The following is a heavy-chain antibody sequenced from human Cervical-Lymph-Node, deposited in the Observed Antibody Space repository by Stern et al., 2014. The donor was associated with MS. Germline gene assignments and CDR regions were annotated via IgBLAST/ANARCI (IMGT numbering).Heavy chain of an antibody. CDR3: ARGGWYGGTYRGFDF. D-gene: IGHD1-26*01. CDR2: SSYRSKWSS. J-gene: IGHJ3*01. CDR1: GDSVSSNSAA. V-gene: IGHV6-1*01. Sequence: QVQLQQSGPGLVRPSQTLSLTCDISGDSVSSNSAAWNWIRQSPSRGLEWLGRSSYRSKWSSDYASSVKGRITISPHTAKNQFSLQLNSVSREDTAVYYCARGGWYGGTYRGFDFWGQGTTVIVSS.